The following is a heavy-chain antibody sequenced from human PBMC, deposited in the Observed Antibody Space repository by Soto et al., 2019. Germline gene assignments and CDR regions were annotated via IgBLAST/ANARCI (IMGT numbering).Heavy chain of an antibody. J-gene: IGHJ3*02. V-gene: IGHV1-69*02. CDR2: IIPILGIA. Sequence: QVQLVQSGAEVKKPGSSVKISCKASGGTFSSYTITWVRQAPGQGLEWMGRIIPILGIANYAQKFQGRVTITADKSTSTAYMEVCSLRSEDKSVYYCARPMAYDFGSGEKDAFDIWCQGTMVTVSS. D-gene: IGHD3-3*01. CDR3: ARPMAYDFGSGEKDAFDI. CDR1: GGTFSSYT.